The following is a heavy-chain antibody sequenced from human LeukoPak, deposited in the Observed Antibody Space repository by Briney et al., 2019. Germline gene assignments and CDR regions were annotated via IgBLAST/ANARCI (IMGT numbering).Heavy chain of an antibody. CDR2: IYYSGST. J-gene: IGHJ3*02. Sequence: SETLSLTCTVSGGSISSGDYYWSWIRQPPGKGLEWIGYIYYSGSTYYNPSLKSRVTISVDTSKNQFSLKLGSVTAADTAVYYCARAIEITDDAFDIWGRGTLVAVSS. CDR3: ARAIEITDDAFDI. V-gene: IGHV4-30-4*08. D-gene: IGHD3-16*01. CDR1: GGSISSGDYY.